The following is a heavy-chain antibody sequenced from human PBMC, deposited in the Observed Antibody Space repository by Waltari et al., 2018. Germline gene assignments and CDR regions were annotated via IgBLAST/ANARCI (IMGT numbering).Heavy chain of an antibody. J-gene: IGHJ2*01. D-gene: IGHD3-3*01. CDR2: IYHTGST. Sequence: QVQLQESGPGLVKPSETLSLTCTVSDDSISSYYWSWIRQPPGKGLEWIGYIYHTGSTNYNPSLKSRVTISVDTFKNQFSRRLTSVTAADTAVYYCAKDTKSITIFGVVINWYFDLWGRGTLVTVSS. V-gene: IGHV4-59*01. CDR3: AKDTKSITIFGVVINWYFDL. CDR1: DDSISSYY.